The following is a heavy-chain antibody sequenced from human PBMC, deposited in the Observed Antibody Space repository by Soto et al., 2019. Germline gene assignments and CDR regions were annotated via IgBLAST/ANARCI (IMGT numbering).Heavy chain of an antibody. Sequence: PGESLKISCQVSGYSFTTFWIGWVRQMPGKGLEWVGLIYPRDSDTRYSPSFQGQVTISVDMSISTAYLQWSSLKASDTAMYYCARQADHYDRNSFGYWGQGTLVTVSS. J-gene: IGHJ4*02. V-gene: IGHV5-51*01. CDR2: IYPRDSDT. CDR1: GYSFTTFW. D-gene: IGHD3-22*01. CDR3: ARQADHYDRNSFGY.